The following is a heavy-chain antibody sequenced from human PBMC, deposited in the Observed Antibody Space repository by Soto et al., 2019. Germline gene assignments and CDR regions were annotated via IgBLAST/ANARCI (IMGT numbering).Heavy chain of an antibody. J-gene: IGHJ5*02. CDR2: INPSSGDT. Sequence: QVQLVQSGAELKKPGASVKLSCKASGYTFTAYYVHWVRQAPGQRLEWMGTINPSSGDTTYAQKFRDRITMTRASSTNMVYMDLRSLTSEDTAVYFCSRDRPPYLWGQGTLVTVSS. CDR1: GYTFTAYY. V-gene: IGHV1-46*01. CDR3: SRDRPPYL.